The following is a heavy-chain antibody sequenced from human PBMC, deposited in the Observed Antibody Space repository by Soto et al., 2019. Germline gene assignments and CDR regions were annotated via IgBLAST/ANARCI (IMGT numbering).Heavy chain of an antibody. CDR1: GFTFSSYS. V-gene: IGHV3-21*01. CDR3: ARDGALGVGITIFGVVTDPFDY. CDR2: ISSSSSYI. J-gene: IGHJ4*02. Sequence: GGSLRLSCAASGFTFSSYSMNWVRQAPGKGLEWVSSISSSSSYIYYADSVKGRFTISRDNAKNSLYLQMNSLRAEDTAVYYCARDGALGVGITIFGVVTDPFDYWGQGTLVTVSS. D-gene: IGHD3-3*01.